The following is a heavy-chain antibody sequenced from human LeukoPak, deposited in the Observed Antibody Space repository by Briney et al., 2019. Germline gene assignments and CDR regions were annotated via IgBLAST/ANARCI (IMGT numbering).Heavy chain of an antibody. Sequence: SVNVSCKASGGTFSSYALSWVRQAPGQGLEWMGGIIPIFGTANYAQKLQGRVTIPAHESTSTAYMAMSRLRSEDTAVYCCSAHNYYDSSGYYYLVYWGQGTLVTVSS. J-gene: IGHJ4*02. CDR3: SAHNYYDSSGYYYLVY. D-gene: IGHD3-22*01. V-gene: IGHV1-69*13. CDR2: IIPIFGTA. CDR1: GGTFSSYA.